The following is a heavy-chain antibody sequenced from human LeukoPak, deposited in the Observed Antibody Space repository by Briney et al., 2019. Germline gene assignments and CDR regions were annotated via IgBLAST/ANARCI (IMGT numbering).Heavy chain of an antibody. Sequence: SEALSLTCSVSGLSISSGRFWVWIRQPPGKGLEWLATVYESGTPFYNPSLKSRLTISVDTSRNQFSLKLSSVTAADTAVYYCAQSGYSSSLNYWGQGTLVTVSS. CDR1: GLSISSGRF. V-gene: IGHV4-38-2*02. J-gene: IGHJ4*02. CDR2: VYESGTP. CDR3: AQSGYSSSLNY. D-gene: IGHD6-13*01.